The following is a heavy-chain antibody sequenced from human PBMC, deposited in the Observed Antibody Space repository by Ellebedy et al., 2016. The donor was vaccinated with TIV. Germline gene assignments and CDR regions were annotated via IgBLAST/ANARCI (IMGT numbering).Heavy chain of an antibody. Sequence: GESLKISCAASGFPFGDDWMHWVRQPAGKGLVWVSRIDQYGSFTDYADSVTGRFTISRDNAKNTLYLQMNSLRAEDTAVYYCARDRPGDKFFFDSWGQGTLVTVSS. CDR3: ARDRPGDKFFFDS. D-gene: IGHD2-21*01. CDR1: GFPFGDDW. CDR2: IDQYGSFT. J-gene: IGHJ4*02. V-gene: IGHV3-74*01.